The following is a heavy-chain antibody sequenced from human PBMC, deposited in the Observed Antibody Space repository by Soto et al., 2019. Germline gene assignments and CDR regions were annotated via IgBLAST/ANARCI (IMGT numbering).Heavy chain of an antibody. J-gene: IGHJ4*02. Sequence: EVQLVESGGGLVQSGGSLRLSCAASGFTFSSYWMHWVRQAPGKGLVWVSRIKGDGISTNYADSVKGRFTISRDNAKDTVFLQMYCLSADDTAVYYCARGAMGNYYNDYWGQGTLVTVSS. CDR3: ARGAMGNYYNDY. D-gene: IGHD3-10*01. CDR2: IKGDGIST. CDR1: GFTFSSYW. V-gene: IGHV3-74*01.